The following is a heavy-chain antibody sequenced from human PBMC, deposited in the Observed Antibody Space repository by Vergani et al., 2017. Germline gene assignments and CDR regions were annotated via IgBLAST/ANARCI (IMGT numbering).Heavy chain of an antibody. D-gene: IGHD2-15*01. CDR1: GGSISSGGYY. V-gene: IGHV4-31*03. J-gene: IGHJ3*02. Sequence: QVQLQESGPGLVKPSQTLSLTCTVSGGSISSGGYYWSWIRQHPGKGLEWIGYIYYSGSTYYNPSLKSRVTISVDTSKNQFSLKLSSVTAADTAVYYWASARIAATLTPDAFDIWGQGRMVTVSS. CDR2: IYYSGST. CDR3: ASARIAATLTPDAFDI.